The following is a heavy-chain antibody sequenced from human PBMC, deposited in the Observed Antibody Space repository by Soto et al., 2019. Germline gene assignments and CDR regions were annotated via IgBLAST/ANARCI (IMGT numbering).Heavy chain of an antibody. CDR1: GFTFSSYA. J-gene: IGHJ4*02. CDR2: TSGSGGST. D-gene: IGHD6-19*01. V-gene: IGHV3-23*01. Sequence: EVQLLESGEGLVQPGGSLRLSCAASGFTFSSYAMSWVRQAPGKGLEWVSSTSGSGGSTYYADSVKGRFTISRDNSKNTLWLQMSSLRAEDTALYYCAKDQRGYSSTARIDHWGQGTLVTVSS. CDR3: AKDQRGYSSTARIDH.